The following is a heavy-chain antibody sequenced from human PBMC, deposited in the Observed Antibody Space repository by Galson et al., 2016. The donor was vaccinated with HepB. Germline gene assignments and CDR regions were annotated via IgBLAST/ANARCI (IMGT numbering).Heavy chain of an antibody. D-gene: IGHD3-3*01. CDR1: GYTLSELS. CDR2: FDPEDGET. J-gene: IGHJ4*02. CDR3: AEKREYDFWSGYEK. Sequence: SVKVSCKVSGYTLSELSMHWVRQAPGKGLEWMGGFDPEDGETIYAQKFQGRVTMTEDTSTDTAYMELRSLRSEDTAVYYCAEKREYDFWSGYEKWGQGTLVTVSS. V-gene: IGHV1-24*01.